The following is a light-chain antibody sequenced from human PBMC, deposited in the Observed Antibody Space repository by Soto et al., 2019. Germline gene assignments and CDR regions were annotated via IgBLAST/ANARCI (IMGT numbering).Light chain of an antibody. J-gene: IGKJ5*01. CDR2: DAS. Sequence: EIVLTQSPATLSLSPGERGTLPCRASQSISSDLAWYQQRPGQAPRLLIHDASNRATGIPARFSGSGSGTDFTLTISSLEPEDFAVYYCQQRSKWPITFGQGTRLEIQ. V-gene: IGKV3-11*01. CDR1: QSISSD. CDR3: QQRSKWPIT.